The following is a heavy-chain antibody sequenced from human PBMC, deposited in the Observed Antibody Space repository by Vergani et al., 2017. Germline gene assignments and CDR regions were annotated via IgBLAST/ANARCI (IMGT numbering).Heavy chain of an antibody. CDR1: GGSISSYY. J-gene: IGHJ4*02. CDR3: ARALYENGGYYFDY. V-gene: IGHV4-59*01. CDR2: IYYSGST. D-gene: IGHD5/OR15-5a*01. Sequence: QVQLQESGPGLVKPSETLSLTCTVSGGSISSYYWSWIRQPPGKGLEWIGYIYYSGSTNYNPSLKSRVTISVDTSKNQFSLKRSSVTAADTAVYYCARALYENGGYYFDYWGQGTLVTVSS.